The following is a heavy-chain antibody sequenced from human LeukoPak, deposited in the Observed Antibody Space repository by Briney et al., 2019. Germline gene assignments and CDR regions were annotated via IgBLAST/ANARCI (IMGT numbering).Heavy chain of an antibody. D-gene: IGHD3-22*01. J-gene: IGHJ5*02. V-gene: IGHV3-21*01. CDR2: ISSSSSYI. CDR1: GFTFSHYS. CDR3: ARTTMIEGWFDP. Sequence: GGSLRLSCAASGFTFSHYSMNWVRQAPNKGLEWVSSISSSSSYIYYADSVKGRFTISRDNAKNSLYLQMNGLRAEDTAVYYCARTTMIEGWFDPWGQGTLVTVSS.